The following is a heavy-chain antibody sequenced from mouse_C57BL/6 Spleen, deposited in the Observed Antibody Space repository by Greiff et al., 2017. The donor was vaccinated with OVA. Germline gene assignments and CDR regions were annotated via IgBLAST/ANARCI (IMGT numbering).Heavy chain of an antibody. CDR1: GYTFTSYW. CDR2: IYPGSGST. J-gene: IGHJ3*01. CDR3: ARELTGLAWFAY. V-gene: IGHV1-55*01. Sequence: VQGVESGAELVKPGASVKMSCKASGYTFTSYWITWVKQRPGQGLEWIGDIYPGSGSTNYNEKFKSKATLTVDTSSSTAYMQLSSLTSEDSAVYYCARELTGLAWFAYWGQGTLVTVSA. D-gene: IGHD1-1*01.